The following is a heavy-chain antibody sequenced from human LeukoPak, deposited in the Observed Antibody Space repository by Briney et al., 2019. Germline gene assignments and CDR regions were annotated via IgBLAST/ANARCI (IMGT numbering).Heavy chain of an antibody. J-gene: IGHJ6*02. D-gene: IGHD2-15*01. CDR3: ARTPCSGGSCYSSNKYYYYGMDV. Sequence: SVKVSCKASGGTFSSYAISWVRQAPGQGLGWMGRIIPILGIANYAQKFQGRVTITADKSTSTAYMELSSLRSEDTAVYYCARTPCSGGSCYSSNKYYYYGMDVWGQGTTVTVSS. CDR2: IIPILGIA. CDR1: GGTFSSYA. V-gene: IGHV1-69*04.